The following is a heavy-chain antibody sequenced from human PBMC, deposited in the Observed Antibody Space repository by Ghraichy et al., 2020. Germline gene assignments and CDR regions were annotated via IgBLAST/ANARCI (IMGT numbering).Heavy chain of an antibody. CDR3: VRGGGPYNVAVADFDL. J-gene: IGHJ2*01. D-gene: IGHD6-19*01. CDR2: IYYSGST. CDR1: GGSISSYY. Sequence: SETLSLTCTVSGGSISSYYWSWIRQPPGKGLEWIGYIYYSGSTNYNPSLKSRVTISVDTSKNQFSLKLSSVTAADTAVYYCVRGGGPYNVAVADFDLWGRGTLVTVSS. V-gene: IGHV4-59*01.